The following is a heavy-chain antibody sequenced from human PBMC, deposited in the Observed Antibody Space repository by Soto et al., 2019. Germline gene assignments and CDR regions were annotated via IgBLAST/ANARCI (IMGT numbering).Heavy chain of an antibody. J-gene: IGHJ4*02. Sequence: EVQLVETGGGLIQPGGSLRLSCAASGFTVSSNYMSWVRQAPGKGLEWVSVIYSGGSTYYADSVKGRFTISRDNSKNTLYLQMSSLRAEDTAVYYCARGPVYDSSGYFDYWGQGTLVTVSS. CDR2: IYSGGST. CDR3: ARGPVYDSSGYFDY. D-gene: IGHD3-22*01. V-gene: IGHV3-53*02. CDR1: GFTVSSNY.